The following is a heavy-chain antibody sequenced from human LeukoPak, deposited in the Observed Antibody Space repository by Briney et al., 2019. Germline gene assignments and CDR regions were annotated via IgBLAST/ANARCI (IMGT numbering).Heavy chain of an antibody. CDR2: IYSGGST. Sequence: PGGSLRLSCAASGFTVSSNYMSWVRQAPGKGLEWVSVIYSGGSTYYADSVKGRFTISRDNSKNTLYLQMNSLRAEDTAVYYCARGRRYDSSGTRAFDIWGQGTMVTVSS. CDR3: ARGRRYDSSGTRAFDI. V-gene: IGHV3-53*01. J-gene: IGHJ3*02. D-gene: IGHD3-22*01. CDR1: GFTVSSNY.